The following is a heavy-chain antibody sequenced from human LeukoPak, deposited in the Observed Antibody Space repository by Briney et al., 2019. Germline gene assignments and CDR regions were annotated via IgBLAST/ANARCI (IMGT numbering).Heavy chain of an antibody. J-gene: IGHJ4*02. CDR1: GGSISSSSYY. V-gene: IGHV4-39*07. CDR3: ARVTYGGNSMFDY. Sequence: PSETLSLTCTVSGGSISSSSYYWGWIRQPPGKGLEWIGYFYHSGSTYYNPSLKSRVTISVDRSKNQFSLKLSSVTAADTAVYYCARVTYGGNSMFDYWGQGTLVTVSS. CDR2: FYHSGST. D-gene: IGHD4-23*01.